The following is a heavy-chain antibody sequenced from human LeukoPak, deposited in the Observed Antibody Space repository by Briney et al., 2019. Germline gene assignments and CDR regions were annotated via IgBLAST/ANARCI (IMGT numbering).Heavy chain of an antibody. CDR1: GGSISSGVYY. CDR3: AREGLQEHAFDI. J-gene: IGHJ3*02. V-gene: IGHV4-31*03. D-gene: IGHD4-11*01. CDR2: ISKSGST. Sequence: SQTLSLTCTVSGGSISSGVYYWAWIRQHPGKGLEWIGYISKSGSTLYNPSLKSRITTSVDTSKNQFSLKLSSVTAADTAVYYCAREGLQEHAFDIWGQGTMVTVSS.